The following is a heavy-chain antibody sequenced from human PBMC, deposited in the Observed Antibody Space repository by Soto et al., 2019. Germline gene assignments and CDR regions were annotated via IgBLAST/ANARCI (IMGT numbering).Heavy chain of an antibody. CDR2: ISSSSSYI. D-gene: IGHD3-22*01. CDR3: ARDSPYDSSGYYGMDV. Sequence: GGSLGLSCAASGFTFSSYSMNWVRQAPGKGLEWVSSISSSSSYIYYADSVKGRFTISRDNAKNSLYLQMNSLRAEDTAVYYCARDSPYDSSGYYGMDVWGQGTTVTVSS. V-gene: IGHV3-21*01. CDR1: GFTFSSYS. J-gene: IGHJ6*02.